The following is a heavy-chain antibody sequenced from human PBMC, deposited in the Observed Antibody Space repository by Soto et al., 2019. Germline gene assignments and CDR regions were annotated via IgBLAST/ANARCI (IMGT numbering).Heavy chain of an antibody. J-gene: IGHJ4*02. D-gene: IGHD2-8*02. V-gene: IGHV1-3*01. CDR2: INAGNGNT. Sequence: QVQLVQSGAEVKKPGASVKVSCKASGYTFTSYAMHWVRQAPGQRLEWMGWINAGNGNTKYSQKFQGRVTITRDTSASKAYMELSSLRSEGTAVYYCARVIGGLCSFDYWGQGTLVTVSS. CDR3: ARVIGGLCSFDY. CDR1: GYTFTSYA.